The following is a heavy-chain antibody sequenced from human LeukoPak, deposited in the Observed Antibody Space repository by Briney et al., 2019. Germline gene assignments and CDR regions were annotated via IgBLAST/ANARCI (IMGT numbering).Heavy chain of an antibody. CDR2: ISGSGGST. CDR3: AKDRPTGGLVVTAPYFDY. CDR1: GFTFSSYA. D-gene: IGHD2-21*02. J-gene: IGHJ4*02. Sequence: PGGSLRLSCAASGFTFSSYAMSWVRQAPGKGLEWVSAISGSGGSTYYADSVKGRFTISRDNSKNTLYLQMNSLRAEDTAVYYCAKDRPTGGLVVTAPYFDYWGQGTLVTVSS. V-gene: IGHV3-23*01.